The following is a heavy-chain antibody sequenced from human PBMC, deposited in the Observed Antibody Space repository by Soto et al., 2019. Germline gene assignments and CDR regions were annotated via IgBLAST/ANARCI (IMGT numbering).Heavy chain of an antibody. V-gene: IGHV3-33*01. CDR3: ARDIRKSSSFRGEMDV. D-gene: IGHD6-13*01. CDR1: GFTFSSYG. CDR2: IWYDGSNK. Sequence: QVQLMESGGGVVQPGRSLRLSCAASGFTFSSYGMHWVRQAPGKGLEWVAVIWYDGSNKYYADSVKGRFTISRDNSKNTLYLQMNSLRAEDTAVYYCARDIRKSSSFRGEMDVWGQGTTVTVSS. J-gene: IGHJ6*02.